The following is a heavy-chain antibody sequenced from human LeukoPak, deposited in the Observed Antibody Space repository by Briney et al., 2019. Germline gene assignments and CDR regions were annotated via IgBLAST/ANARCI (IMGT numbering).Heavy chain of an antibody. J-gene: IGHJ4*02. CDR2: IYYSGST. CDR3: ARPRMVRGVIWGFDY. Sequence: SETLSLTCSVSRGSISSYYWSWIRQPPGKGLEWIGYIYYSGSTSYNPSLKSRVTISVDTSKNQFSLKLSSVTAADTAVYYCARPRMVRGVIWGFDYWGQGTLVTVSS. V-gene: IGHV4-59*08. CDR1: RGSISSYY. D-gene: IGHD3-10*01.